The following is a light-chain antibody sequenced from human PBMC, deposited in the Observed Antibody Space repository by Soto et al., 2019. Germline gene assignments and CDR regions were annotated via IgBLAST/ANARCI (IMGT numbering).Light chain of an antibody. CDR2: AAS. Sequence: DIQMTQSPSAMSASVGDRVTITCRANQGIRTSLAWFQQRAGEGPKRLIYAASTLESGVPSRFSGSASGTEFTLTISTLQPEDFATYYCLQHHSYPYTFGQGTELEI. CDR1: QGIRTS. CDR3: LQHHSYPYT. J-gene: IGKJ2*01. V-gene: IGKV1-17*03.